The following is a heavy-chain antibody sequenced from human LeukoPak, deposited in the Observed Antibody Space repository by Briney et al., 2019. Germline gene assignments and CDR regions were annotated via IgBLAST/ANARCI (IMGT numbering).Heavy chain of an antibody. CDR3: ARGYCSGGSCQFDY. Sequence: SQTLSLTCAVSGGSISSGGYSWSWIRQPPGKGLEWIGYIYHSGSTYYNPSLKSRVTISVDRSKNQFSLKLSSVTAADTAVYYCARGYCSGGSCQFDYWGQGTRVTVSS. V-gene: IGHV4-30-2*01. J-gene: IGHJ4*02. D-gene: IGHD2-15*01. CDR2: IYHSGST. CDR1: GGSISSGGYS.